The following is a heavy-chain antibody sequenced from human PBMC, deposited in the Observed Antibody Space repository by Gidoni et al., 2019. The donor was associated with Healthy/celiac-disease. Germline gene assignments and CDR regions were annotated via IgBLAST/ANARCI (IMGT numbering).Heavy chain of an antibody. V-gene: IGHV3-33*01. CDR2: IWYDGSNK. D-gene: IGHD3-10*01. J-gene: IGHJ6*02. CDR3: ARDEYVMVRDADYYYYGMDV. CDR1: GFTFSSYG. Sequence: QVQLVESGGGVVQPGRSLRLSCAASGFTFSSYGMHWVRQAPGKGLEWVAVIWYDGSNKYYADSVKGRFTISRDNSKNTLYLQMNSLRAEDTAVYYCARDEYVMVRDADYYYYGMDVWGQGTTVTVSS.